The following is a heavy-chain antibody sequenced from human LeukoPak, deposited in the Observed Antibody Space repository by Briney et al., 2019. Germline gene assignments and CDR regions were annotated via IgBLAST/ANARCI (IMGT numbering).Heavy chain of an antibody. CDR3: ARAKRNGFDI. J-gene: IGHJ3*02. CDR2: IRSSSSTI. CDR1: GFTFDDYA. Sequence: PGGSLRLSCAASGFTFDDYAMNWVRQAPGKGLEWVSYIRSSSSTIYYADSVKGRFTISRDNAKNSLYLQMNSLRAEDTAVYYCARAKRNGFDIWGQGTMVTVSS. V-gene: IGHV3-48*01.